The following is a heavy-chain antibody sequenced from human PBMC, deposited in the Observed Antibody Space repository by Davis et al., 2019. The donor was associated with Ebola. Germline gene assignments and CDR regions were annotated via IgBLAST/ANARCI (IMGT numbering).Heavy chain of an antibody. CDR2: IKQDGSEK. D-gene: IGHD3-22*01. CDR1: GFTLSSYT. V-gene: IGHV3-7*03. Sequence: PGGSLRLSCAASGFTLSSYTMTWVRQAPGKGLEWVANIKQDGSEKYYVDSVKGRFTISRDNAKKSLYLQMNSLRAEDTAVYYCARGDYQDSSGYWVDAFDIWGQGTMVTVSS. CDR3: ARGDYQDSSGYWVDAFDI. J-gene: IGHJ3*02.